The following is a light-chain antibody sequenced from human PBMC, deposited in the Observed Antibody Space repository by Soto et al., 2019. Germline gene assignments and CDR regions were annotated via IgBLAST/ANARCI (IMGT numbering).Light chain of an antibody. J-gene: IGLJ2*01. Sequence: QSVLTQPPSASGTPGQRITISCSGSSSNIGSKTVNWYQQVPGTAPKLLIYSTNQRPSGVPVRFSGSKSGTSASLAISGLQSDDEADYYCAAWDDDLNGFVVFGGGTQLTVL. V-gene: IGLV1-44*01. CDR3: AAWDDDLNGFVV. CDR2: STN. CDR1: SSNIGSKT.